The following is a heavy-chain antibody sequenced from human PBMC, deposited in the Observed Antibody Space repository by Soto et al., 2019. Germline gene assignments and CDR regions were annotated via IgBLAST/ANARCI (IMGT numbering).Heavy chain of an antibody. CDR1: GGTFSSYA. CDR3: ASLIAAAGPPHSPRYYYGMDG. CDR2: IIPIFGTA. Sequence: VQLVQSGAEVKKPGSSVKVSCKASGGTFSSYAISWVRQAPGQGLEWMGGIIPIFGTADCAQKFQGRVTITADESTSTAYMELSSLRSDDTAVYYCASLIAAAGPPHSPRYYYGMDGWGQGTTVTVSS. D-gene: IGHD6-13*01. J-gene: IGHJ6*02. V-gene: IGHV1-69*12.